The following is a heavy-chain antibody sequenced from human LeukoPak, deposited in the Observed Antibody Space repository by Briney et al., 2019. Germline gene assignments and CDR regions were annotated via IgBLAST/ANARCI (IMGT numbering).Heavy chain of an antibody. CDR3: TTLYYDILTGFY. CDR1: GFTFSNAW. Sequence: PGGSLRLSCAASGFTFSNAWMSWVRQAPGKGLXXXXRIKSKTDGGTTDYAAPVKGRFTISRDDSKNTLYLQMNSLKTEDTAVYYCTTLYYDILTGFYWGQGTLVTVSS. V-gene: IGHV3-15*01. D-gene: IGHD3-9*01. CDR2: IKSKTDGGTT. J-gene: IGHJ4*02.